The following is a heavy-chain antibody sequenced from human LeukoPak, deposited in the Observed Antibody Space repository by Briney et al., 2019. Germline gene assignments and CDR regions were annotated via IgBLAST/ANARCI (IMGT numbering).Heavy chain of an antibody. V-gene: IGHV3-30*18. CDR3: AKDADPTQIYYHYYMDV. CDR1: GFTFSSYG. Sequence: GGSLRLSCAASGFTFSSYGMHWVRQAPGKGLEWVAVISYDGSNKYYADSVKGRFTISRDNSKNTLYLQMNSLRAEDTAVYYCAKDADPTQIYYHYYMDVWGKGTTVTVFS. J-gene: IGHJ6*03. CDR2: ISYDGSNK.